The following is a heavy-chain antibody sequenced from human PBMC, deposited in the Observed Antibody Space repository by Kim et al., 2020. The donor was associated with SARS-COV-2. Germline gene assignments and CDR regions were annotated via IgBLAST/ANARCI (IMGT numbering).Heavy chain of an antibody. Sequence: SETLSLTCAVSGGSISSSNWWSWVRQPPGKGLEWIGEIYHSGSTNYNPSLKSRVTISVDKSKNQFSLKLSSVTAADTAVYYCARDPSSSWALPHRLLDYWGQGTLVTVSS. CDR3: ARDPSSSWALPHRLLDY. D-gene: IGHD6-13*01. CDR1: GGSISSSNW. J-gene: IGHJ4*02. CDR2: IYHSGST. V-gene: IGHV4-4*02.